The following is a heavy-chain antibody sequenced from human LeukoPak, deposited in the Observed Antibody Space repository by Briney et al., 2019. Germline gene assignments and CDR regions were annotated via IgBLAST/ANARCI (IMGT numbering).Heavy chain of an antibody. V-gene: IGHV5-51*01. J-gene: IGHJ4*02. D-gene: IGHD2-15*01. Sequence: PGESLKISCKGSGYNFTIYWIGWVRQMPGKGLEWMGIIYPGDSDTRYSPSFQGQVTISADKSINTAYLQWSSLKASDTAMYYCARGLQDIVVVVGHYFDYWGQGTLVTVSS. CDR3: ARGLQDIVVVVGHYFDY. CDR1: GYNFTIYW. CDR2: IYPGDSDT.